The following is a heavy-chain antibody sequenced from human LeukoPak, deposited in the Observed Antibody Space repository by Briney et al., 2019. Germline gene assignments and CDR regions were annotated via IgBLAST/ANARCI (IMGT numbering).Heavy chain of an antibody. CDR3: ARTSDPWLQLT. CDR2: IKQDGSEK. CDR1: GFTFSNYW. Sequence: GGSLGLSCAASGFTFSNYWMIWVRQAPGKGLEWVGNIKQDGSEKRYADSVRGRFSISRDNAQTSLYLQMNSLRAEDTAVYYCARTSDPWLQLTWGQGTLVTVSS. D-gene: IGHD5-24*01. J-gene: IGHJ5*02. V-gene: IGHV3-7*05.